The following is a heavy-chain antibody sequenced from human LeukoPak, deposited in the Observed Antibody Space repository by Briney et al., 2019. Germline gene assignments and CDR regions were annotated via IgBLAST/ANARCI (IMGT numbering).Heavy chain of an antibody. V-gene: IGHV1-69*04. CDR2: IIPILGIA. J-gene: IGHJ6*02. Sequence: XAXXXGLEXMXRIIPILGIANYAQKFQGRVTITADKSTSTAYMELSSLRSEDTAVYYCARDTPYSSPNYGMDVWGQGTTVTVSS. CDR3: ARDTPYSSPNYGMDV. D-gene: IGHD5-18*01.